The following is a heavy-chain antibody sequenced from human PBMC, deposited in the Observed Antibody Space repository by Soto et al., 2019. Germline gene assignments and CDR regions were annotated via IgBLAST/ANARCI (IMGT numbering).Heavy chain of an antibody. J-gene: IGHJ4*02. CDR3: ATTGYSNDGMFDS. Sequence: EVQLVESGGGLVKPGGSLTLSCSASGFSFDRAWASWVRQAPGRGLEWFGLIKTKTDGGTTDYAASVKSRFTISKDESEKTVYLHMNRLKTDDTAFYYCATTGYSNDGMFDSWGQGSLVTVSS. D-gene: IGHD4-4*01. V-gene: IGHV3-15*01. CDR1: GFSFDRAW. CDR2: IKTKTDGGTT.